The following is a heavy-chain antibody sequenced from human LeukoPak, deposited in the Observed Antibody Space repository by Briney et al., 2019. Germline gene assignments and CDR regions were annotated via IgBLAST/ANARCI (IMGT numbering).Heavy chain of an antibody. CDR1: GFIFISYG. V-gene: IGHV3-30*02. CDR3: ATGPYSGSYLFDY. J-gene: IGHJ4*02. CDR2: IRYDGSNT. D-gene: IGHD1-26*01. Sequence: GSLRLSCAASGFIFISYGMHWVRQAPGKGLDWVAFIRYDGSNTYYADSVKGRFTISRDNSKNTLYLQMNSLRGEDTAVYYCATGPYSGSYLFDYWGQGTLVTVSS.